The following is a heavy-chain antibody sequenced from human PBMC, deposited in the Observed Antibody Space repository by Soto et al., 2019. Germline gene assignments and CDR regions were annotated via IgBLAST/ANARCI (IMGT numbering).Heavy chain of an antibody. J-gene: IGHJ4*02. CDR2: ISAHNGTT. CDR3: ARGRYGDY. CDR1: GYDFTTYG. V-gene: IGHV1-18*01. Sequence: QVHLVQSGAEVKNPGASVKVYCKGSGYDFTTYGITWVRQAPGQGHEWMAWISAHNGTTNYAPNLQGRVIVTRDTSTSTAYTELRILRSDDTDVEYCARGRYGDYWGQGARVTVSS. D-gene: IGHD1-1*01.